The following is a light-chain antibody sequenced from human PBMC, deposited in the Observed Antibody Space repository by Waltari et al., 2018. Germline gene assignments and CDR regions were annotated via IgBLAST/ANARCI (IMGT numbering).Light chain of an antibody. V-gene: IGLV2-23*01. CDR2: EGS. J-gene: IGLJ3*02. CDR1: SSGVGSYNL. CDR3: CSYTGSTTPRV. Sequence: QSALTQPASVSGSPGQSITISCTETSSGVGSYNLVSWYQQHPVKAPKVIIYEGSKRPSGVSNRVSGSKSGNTASLTISGLQAEDEADYYCCSYTGSTTPRVFGGGTKVTVL.